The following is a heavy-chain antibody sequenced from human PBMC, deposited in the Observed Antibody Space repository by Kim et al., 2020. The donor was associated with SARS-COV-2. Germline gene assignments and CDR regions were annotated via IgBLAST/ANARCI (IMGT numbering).Heavy chain of an antibody. CDR3: ARDAVLLWLGESPYFDY. CDR1: GYSISSGYY. CDR2: IYHSGST. D-gene: IGHD3-10*01. V-gene: IGHV4-38-2*02. J-gene: IGHJ4*01. Sequence: SETLSLTCTVSGYSISSGYYWGWIRQPPGKGLEWIGSIYHSGSTYYNPSLKSRVTISVDTSKNQFSLKLSSVTAADTAVYYCARDAVLLWLGESPYFDY.